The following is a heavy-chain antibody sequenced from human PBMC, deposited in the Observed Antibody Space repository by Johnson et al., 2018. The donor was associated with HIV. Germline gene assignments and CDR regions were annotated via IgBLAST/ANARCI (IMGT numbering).Heavy chain of an antibody. CDR2: IPYDGSNK. V-gene: IGHV3-30*02. J-gene: IGHJ3*02. Sequence: QVQLVESGGGLIQPGGSLRLSCAAPGFTVSSNYMSWVRQAPGKGPEWVACIPYDGSNKYYADSVQCRFTISRDNSKNTLYLQMNSLRAEDTAVYYCAKDCSSGWWRITKSDAFDIWGQGTMVTVSS. D-gene: IGHD6-19*01. CDR1: GFTVSSNY. CDR3: AKDCSSGWWRITKSDAFDI.